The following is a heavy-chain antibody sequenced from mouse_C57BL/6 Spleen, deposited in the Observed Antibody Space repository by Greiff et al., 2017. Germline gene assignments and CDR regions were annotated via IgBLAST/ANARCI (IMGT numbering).Heavy chain of an antibody. V-gene: IGHV5-4*01. CDR1: GFTFSSYA. CDR2: ISDGGSYT. CDR3: ARDRGSWAFDY. D-gene: IGHD1-3*01. J-gene: IGHJ2*01. Sequence: EVMLVESGGGLVKPGGSLKLSCAASGFTFSSYAMSWVRQTPEKRLEWVATISDGGSYTYYPDNVKGRFTISRDNAKNNLYLQMSHLKSEDTAMYYCARDRGSWAFDYWGQGTTLTVSS.